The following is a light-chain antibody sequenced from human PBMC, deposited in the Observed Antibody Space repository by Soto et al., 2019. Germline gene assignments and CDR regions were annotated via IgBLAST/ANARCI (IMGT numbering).Light chain of an antibody. Sequence: QSVLTQSHSASASLGASVKLTCTLSSGHSSYAIAWHQQQPEKGPRYLMKLNSDGSHSKGDGIPDRFSGYSSGAERYLTISSLQSEDEADYYCQTWGTGIRVFGTGTKLTVL. J-gene: IGLJ1*01. CDR1: SGHSSYA. CDR2: LNSDGSH. CDR3: QTWGTGIRV. V-gene: IGLV4-69*01.